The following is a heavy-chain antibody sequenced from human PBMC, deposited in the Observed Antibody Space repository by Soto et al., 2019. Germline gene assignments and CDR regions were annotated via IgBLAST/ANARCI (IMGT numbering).Heavy chain of an antibody. Sequence: TLSLTCTVSGGSISGYYWSWIRQPPGKGLEWIGYIYYRGSTHYNPSLKSRVTISVDTSKNQFSLNLSSVTAADTAVYFCARLTPQWPYLDYWGQGTLVTVSS. CDR2: IYYRGST. CDR3: ARLTPQWPYLDY. J-gene: IGHJ4*02. CDR1: GGSISGYY. V-gene: IGHV4-59*08. D-gene: IGHD6-19*01.